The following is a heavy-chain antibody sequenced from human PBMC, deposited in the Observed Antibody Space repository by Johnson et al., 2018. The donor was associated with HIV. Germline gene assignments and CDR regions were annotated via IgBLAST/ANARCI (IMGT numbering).Heavy chain of an antibody. D-gene: IGHD6-6*01. J-gene: IGHJ3*02. Sequence: VQLVESGGGLVQPGGSLRLSCAASGFTFDDYGMNWVRQVPGKGLEWVSVIYSGGSTYYADSVKGRFTISRDNSKNTLYLQMNSLRAEDTAMYYCARVSSIAALWDAFDIWGQGTMVTVSS. V-gene: IGHV3-66*01. CDR2: IYSGGST. CDR1: GFTFDDYG. CDR3: ARVSSIAALWDAFDI.